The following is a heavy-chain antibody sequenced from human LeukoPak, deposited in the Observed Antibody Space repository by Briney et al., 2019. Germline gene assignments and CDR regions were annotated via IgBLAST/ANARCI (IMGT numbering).Heavy chain of an antibody. Sequence: SVKVSCKASGGTFSSYAISWVRQAPGQGLEWMGRIIPILGIANYAQKFQGRVTITADKSTSTAYMELSSLRSEDTAVYYCARDPGRPYYYYYMDVWGKGTTVTVSS. CDR2: IIPILGIA. J-gene: IGHJ6*03. V-gene: IGHV1-69*04. CDR3: ARDPGRPYYYYYMDV. CDR1: GGTFSSYA.